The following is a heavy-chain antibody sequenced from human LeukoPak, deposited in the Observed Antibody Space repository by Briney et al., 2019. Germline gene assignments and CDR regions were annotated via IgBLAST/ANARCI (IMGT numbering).Heavy chain of an antibody. CDR3: ARDLGYSSGPNY. D-gene: IGHD6-19*01. Sequence: GGSLRLSCAASGFTFSSYSMNWVRQAPGKGLEWISYISGSGETIYYADSVRGRFTISRDRAKNSLYLQMNSLRAEDTAVYYCARDLGYSSGPNYWGQGTRVTVSS. CDR1: GFTFSSYS. CDR2: ISGSGETI. J-gene: IGHJ4*02. V-gene: IGHV3-48*01.